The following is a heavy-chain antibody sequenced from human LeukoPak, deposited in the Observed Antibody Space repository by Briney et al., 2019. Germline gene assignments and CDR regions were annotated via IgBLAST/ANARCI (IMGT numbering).Heavy chain of an antibody. CDR2: IWYDGSNK. V-gene: IGHV3-33*06. CDR3: AKDSLNDYSNPFDY. D-gene: IGHD4-11*01. CDR1: GFTFSSYG. Sequence: PGRSLRLSYAASGFTFSSYGMHWVRQAPGKGLEWVAVIWYDGSNKYYADSVKGRFTISRDNSKNTLYLQMNSLRAEDTAVYYCAKDSLNDYSNPFDYWGQGTLVTVSS. J-gene: IGHJ4*02.